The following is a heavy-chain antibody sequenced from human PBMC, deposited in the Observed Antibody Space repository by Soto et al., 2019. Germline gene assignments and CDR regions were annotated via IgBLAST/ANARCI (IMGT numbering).Heavy chain of an antibody. CDR1: GGSVSSGSYY. CDR2: IYYSGST. Sequence: QVQLQESGPGLVKPSETLSLTCTVSGGSVSSGSYYWSWIRQPPGKGLEWIGYIYYSGSTNYNPSRKSRVTISVDGSKNQSSQKLSSVTAADTAVYYCAGAIEGWYQGRYYYGMDVWGQGTTVTVSS. CDR3: AGAIEGWYQGRYYYGMDV. J-gene: IGHJ6*02. D-gene: IGHD6-19*01. V-gene: IGHV4-61*01.